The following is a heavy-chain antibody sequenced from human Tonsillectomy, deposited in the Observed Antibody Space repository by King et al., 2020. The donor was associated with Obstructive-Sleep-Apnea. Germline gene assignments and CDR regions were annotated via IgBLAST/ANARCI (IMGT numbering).Heavy chain of an antibody. D-gene: IGHD3-22*01. Sequence: LQLQESGPGLVKPSETLSLTCTVSGGSISSSSYYWGWIRQPPGKGLEWIGSIYYSGSTYYNPSLKSRVTISVDTSKNQFSLKLSSVTAADTAVYYCARLAYYYDSSGYQADYWGQGTLVTVSS. CDR1: GGSISSSSYY. CDR2: IYYSGST. V-gene: IGHV4-39*07. CDR3: ARLAYYYDSSGYQADY. J-gene: IGHJ4*02.